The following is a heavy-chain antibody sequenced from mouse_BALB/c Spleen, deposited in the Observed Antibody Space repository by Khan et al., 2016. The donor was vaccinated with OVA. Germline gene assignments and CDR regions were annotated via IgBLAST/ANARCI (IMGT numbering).Heavy chain of an antibody. J-gene: IGHJ4*01. D-gene: IGHD2-14*01. V-gene: IGHV2-6-4*01. CDR2: IWGGGGT. Sequence: VQLQESGPGLVAPSQSLSITCTVSGFSLSRYNIHWVRQPPGKGLEWLGMIWGGGGTDYNSTLKSRLNISKDNSKSQVFLKMNRLLTDDTAMYYCARAYYRYDGYYAMDYWGQGTSVTVSS. CDR3: ARAYYRYDGYYAMDY. CDR1: GFSLSRYN.